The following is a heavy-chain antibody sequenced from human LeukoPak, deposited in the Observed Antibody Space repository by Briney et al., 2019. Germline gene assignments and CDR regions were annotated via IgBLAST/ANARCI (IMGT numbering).Heavy chain of an antibody. V-gene: IGHV3-13*01. CDR1: GFTFSSYD. J-gene: IGHJ4*02. CDR3: ARASRSRTADFDY. CDR2: IGTAGDT. Sequence: GVLRLSCAASGFTFSSYDMHWVRQVTGKGLEWVSGIGTAGDTYHLDSVKGRFTISRENAKNSLYLQMNSLRAGDTAVYYCARASRSRTADFDYWGQGTLVTVSS. D-gene: IGHD1-1*01.